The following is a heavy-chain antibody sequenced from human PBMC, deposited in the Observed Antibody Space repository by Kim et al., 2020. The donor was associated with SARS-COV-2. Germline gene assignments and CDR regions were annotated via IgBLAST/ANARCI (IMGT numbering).Heavy chain of an antibody. CDR2: SDT. Sequence: SDTTYAPSFQGQVTISADTSISTAYLQWRSLKASDTAMYYCARHVRGQLIWGQGTLVTVSS. V-gene: IGHV5-51*01. CDR3: ARHVRGQLI. J-gene: IGHJ4*02. D-gene: IGHD3-10*01.